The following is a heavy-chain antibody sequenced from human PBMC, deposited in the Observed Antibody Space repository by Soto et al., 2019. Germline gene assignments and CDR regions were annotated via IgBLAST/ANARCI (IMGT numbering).Heavy chain of an antibody. D-gene: IGHD6-19*01. J-gene: IGHJ3*02. CDR3: ARDLYYSSGWYFDHDAFDI. CDR1: GYNFTSYG. Sequence: ASVKVSCKASGYNFTSYGISWVRQAPGQGLEWMGWISPHNDRTKYARRFQDRVTMTTETPTSTVYMELGSLRSDDTAVYYCARDLYYSSGWYFDHDAFDIWGQGTVVTVSS. V-gene: IGHV1-18*01. CDR2: ISPHNDRT.